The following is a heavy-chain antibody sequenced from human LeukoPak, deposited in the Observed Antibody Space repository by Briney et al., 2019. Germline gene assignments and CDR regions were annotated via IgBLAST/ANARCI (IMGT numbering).Heavy chain of an antibody. CDR1: GFTFSSYS. V-gene: IGHV3-48*04. Sequence: GGSLRLSCAASGFTFSSYSMNWIRQAPGKGLEWISYSSSSGSTIDYADSVKGRFTISRGNAKNSVYLQMNSLRAEDTAIYYCARSGGTWATSECWGQGTLVTVS. J-gene: IGHJ4*02. CDR3: ARSGGTWATSEC. CDR2: SSSSGSTI. D-gene: IGHD1-26*01.